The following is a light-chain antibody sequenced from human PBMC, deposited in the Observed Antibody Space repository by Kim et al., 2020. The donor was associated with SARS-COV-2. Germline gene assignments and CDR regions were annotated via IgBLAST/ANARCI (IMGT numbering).Light chain of an antibody. V-gene: IGKV3-20*01. CDR3: QHYGSSWT. CDR2: GAS. J-gene: IGKJ1*01. Sequence: EIVLTQSPGTLSLSPGESATLSCRASQNLDSTWLAWFQQKPGQSLRLLIYGASSRATGIPEKFSGSGSGTDFTLTISRLEPEDFAVYYCQHYGSSWTFGQGTKVDIK. CDR1: QNLDSTW.